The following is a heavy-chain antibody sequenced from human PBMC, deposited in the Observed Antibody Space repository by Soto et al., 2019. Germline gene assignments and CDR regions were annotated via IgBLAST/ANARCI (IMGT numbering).Heavy chain of an antibody. Sequence: SVKVSCKASGFTFTSSAMQWVRQARGQRLEWIGWIVVGSGNTNYAQKFQERVTITRDMSTSTAYMELSSLRSEDTAVYYCAAASSGWTPQDPTYYFDYWGQGTLVTVSS. CDR3: AAASSGWTPQDPTYYFDY. CDR2: IVVGSGNT. CDR1: GFTFTSSA. D-gene: IGHD6-19*01. J-gene: IGHJ4*02. V-gene: IGHV1-58*02.